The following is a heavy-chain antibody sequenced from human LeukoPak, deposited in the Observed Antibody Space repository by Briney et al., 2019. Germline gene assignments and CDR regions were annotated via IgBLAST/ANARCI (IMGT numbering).Heavy chain of an antibody. D-gene: IGHD6-13*01. CDR2: IYYSGST. Sequence: SETLSLTCTVSGGSISSSSYYWGWIRRPPGKGLEWIGSIYYSGSTYYNPSLKSRVTISVDTSKNQFSLKLSSVTAADTAVYYCARGLIAAPWDYWGQGTLVTVSS. CDR3: ARGLIAAPWDY. V-gene: IGHV4-39*07. CDR1: GGSISSSSYY. J-gene: IGHJ4*02.